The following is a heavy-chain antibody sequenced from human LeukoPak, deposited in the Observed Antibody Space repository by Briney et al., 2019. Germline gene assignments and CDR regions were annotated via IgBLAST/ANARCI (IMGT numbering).Heavy chain of an antibody. D-gene: IGHD2-15*01. CDR1: GFTFSSYE. Sequence: GGSLRLSCAASGFTFSSYEMNWVRQAPGKGLEWVSYISSSGSTIYYADSVKGRFTISRDNAKNSLFLQMNSLRAEDTAVYYCARASGAYYYYMDVWGKGTTVTISS. J-gene: IGHJ6*03. CDR3: ARASGAYYYYMDV. CDR2: ISSSGSTI. V-gene: IGHV3-48*03.